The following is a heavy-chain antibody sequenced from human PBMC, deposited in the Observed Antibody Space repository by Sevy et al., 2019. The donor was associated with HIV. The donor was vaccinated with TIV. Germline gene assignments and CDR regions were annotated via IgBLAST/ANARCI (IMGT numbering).Heavy chain of an antibody. V-gene: IGHV3-30*02. CDR1: GFTFSSYG. D-gene: IGHD3-3*01. Sequence: GGSLRLSCAASGFTFSSYGMHWVRQAPGKGLEWVAFIRYDGSNKYYADSVKGRFTISRDNSKNTLYLQMNRLRAEDTAVYYCAKDSGDFWSGYYNLYGMDVWGQGTTVTVSS. J-gene: IGHJ6*02. CDR2: IRYDGSNK. CDR3: AKDSGDFWSGYYNLYGMDV.